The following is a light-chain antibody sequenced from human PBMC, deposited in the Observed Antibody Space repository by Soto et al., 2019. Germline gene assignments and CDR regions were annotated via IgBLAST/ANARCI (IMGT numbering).Light chain of an antibody. Sequence: VLTQSPGTLSLSPGERATLSCRASQRVNSNYFAWYQQKPGQAPRLLVFGASTRATGIPDRFSGSGSGTDFILTISGVEPEYFSVYYCQQYTAAAGIFTFGPGTKVDIK. CDR3: QQYTAAAGIFT. CDR2: GAS. CDR1: QRVNSNY. J-gene: IGKJ3*01. V-gene: IGKV3-20*01.